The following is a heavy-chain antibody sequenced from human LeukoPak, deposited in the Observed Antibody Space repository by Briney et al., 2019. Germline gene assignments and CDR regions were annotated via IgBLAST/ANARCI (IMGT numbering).Heavy chain of an antibody. CDR1: GFNFSSYA. D-gene: IGHD4-17*01. CDR2: LSGSGRST. Sequence: GGPLRLSCAAAGFNFSSYAMSGARPPPGKALEGCSNLSGSGRSTYDAESVKGRFAISRDNSKNTLYVQMNSLRAEDTAVYYCAKDRWAWEMTTVTTHWFDPWGQGTLVTVSS. J-gene: IGHJ5*02. CDR3: AKDRWAWEMTTVTTHWFDP. V-gene: IGHV3-23*01.